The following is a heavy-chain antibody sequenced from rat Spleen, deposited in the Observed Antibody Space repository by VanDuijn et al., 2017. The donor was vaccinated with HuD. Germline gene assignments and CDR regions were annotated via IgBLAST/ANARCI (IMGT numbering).Heavy chain of an antibody. Sequence: EVQLVESGGGLVQPGRSMKLSCAASGFTFNNYGMAWVCQAPTKGLEWVATISYEGSSTYYRHSVKGRFTISRDNAKSTLYLQMDSLRSEDTATYYCARHGHPSYFDYWGQGVMVTVSS. J-gene: IGHJ2*01. V-gene: IGHV5-29*01. CDR3: ARHGHPSYFDY. CDR1: GFTFNNYG. D-gene: IGHD3-8*01. CDR2: ISYEGSST.